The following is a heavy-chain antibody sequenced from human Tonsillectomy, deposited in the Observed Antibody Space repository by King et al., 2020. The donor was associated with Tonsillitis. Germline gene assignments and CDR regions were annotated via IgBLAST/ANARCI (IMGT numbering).Heavy chain of an antibody. J-gene: IGHJ4*02. CDR1: VFAFSSYA. CDR3: ANSPLMGRGVNDY. Sequence: EVQLVESGGGLVQPGGSLRLSCAASVFAFSSYAMSWVRQAPGKGLEWVSTISGGGGSTYYADSVKGRFTISRDNSKNTLYLQMNSLRAEDTAVYYCANSPLMGRGVNDYWGQGTLVTVSS. D-gene: IGHD3-10*01. CDR2: ISGGGGST. V-gene: IGHV3-23*04.